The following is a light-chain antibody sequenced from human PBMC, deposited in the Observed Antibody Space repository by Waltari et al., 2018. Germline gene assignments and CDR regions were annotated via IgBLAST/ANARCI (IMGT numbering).Light chain of an antibody. J-gene: IGKJ2*01. CDR3: MQALRSPHT. V-gene: IGKV2-28*01. CDR2: LVS. Sequence: DIVMTQSPLSLPVTPGEPASISCRSSQSLVESNGYTYLDWYLKKPGQSPQLLICLVSNRASGVPDRFSGSGSGTDFTLKISRVEAGDVGVYYCMQALRSPHTFGQGTKLEIK. CDR1: QSLVESNGYTY.